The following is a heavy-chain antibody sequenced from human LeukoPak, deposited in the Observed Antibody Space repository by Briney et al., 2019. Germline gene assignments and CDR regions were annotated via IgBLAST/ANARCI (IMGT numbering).Heavy chain of an antibody. CDR2: ISGSGGST. V-gene: IGHV3-23*01. Sequence: AGGSLRLSCAASGFTFSSYAMSWVRQAPGKGLEWVSAISGSGGSTYYADSVKGRFTISRDNSQNTLYLQMNSLRAEDTAVYYCATFGDYYDSSGYSWGQGTLVTVSS. J-gene: IGHJ5*02. D-gene: IGHD3-22*01. CDR1: GFTFSSYA. CDR3: ATFGDYYDSSGYS.